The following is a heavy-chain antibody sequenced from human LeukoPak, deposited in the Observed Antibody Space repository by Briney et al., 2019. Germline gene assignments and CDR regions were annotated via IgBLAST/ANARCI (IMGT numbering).Heavy chain of an antibody. CDR2: ISYDGSNK. J-gene: IGHJ4*02. D-gene: IGHD5-24*01. Sequence: GGSLRLSCAASGFTFSSYAMHWVRQAPGKGLGWVAVISYDGSNKYYADSVKGRFTISRDNSKNTLYLQMNSLRAEDTAVYYCAREMATAGPFDYWGQGTLVTVSS. CDR1: GFTFSSYA. CDR3: AREMATAGPFDY. V-gene: IGHV3-30-3*01.